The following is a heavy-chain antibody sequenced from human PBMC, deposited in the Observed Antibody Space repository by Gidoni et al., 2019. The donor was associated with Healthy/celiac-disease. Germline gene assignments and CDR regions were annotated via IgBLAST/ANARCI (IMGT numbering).Heavy chain of an antibody. CDR3: AKVTVAGPFDY. D-gene: IGHD6-19*01. Sequence: EVQLLESGGGWVQPGGSLRLSCAASGCTFSSYAMSWLRQAPGKGLEWVSAISGSGGSTYYADSVKGRFTISRDNSKNTLYLQMNSLRAEDTAVYYCAKVTVAGPFDYWGQGTLVTVSS. CDR2: ISGSGGST. J-gene: IGHJ4*02. V-gene: IGHV3-23*01. CDR1: GCTFSSYA.